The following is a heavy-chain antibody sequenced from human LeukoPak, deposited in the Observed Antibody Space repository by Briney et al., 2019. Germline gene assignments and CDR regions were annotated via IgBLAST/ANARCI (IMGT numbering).Heavy chain of an antibody. CDR2: IYYSGST. CDR3: ARDRPSSSESFDY. V-gene: IGHV4-59*01. CDR1: GGSISSYY. D-gene: IGHD6-6*01. Sequence: SETLSLTCTVSGGSISSYYWSWIRQPPGKGLEWIGYIYYSGSTNYNPSLKSRVTISVDTSKNQFSLKLSSVTAADTAVYYCARDRPSSSESFDYWGPGTPVTVSS. J-gene: IGHJ4*02.